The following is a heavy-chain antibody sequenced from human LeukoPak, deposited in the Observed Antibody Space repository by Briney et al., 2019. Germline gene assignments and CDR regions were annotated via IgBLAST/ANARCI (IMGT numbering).Heavy chain of an antibody. CDR2: ISAYNGNT. Sequence: GASVKVSCKASGYTFTSYGISWVRQAPGQGLEWMGWISAYNGNTNYAQKLQGRVTMTTDTSTSTAYMELRSLRSDDTAVYYCARVSPYDYVWGSPGAFDIWGQGTMVTVSS. V-gene: IGHV1-18*01. J-gene: IGHJ3*02. D-gene: IGHD3-16*01. CDR1: GYTFTSYG. CDR3: ARVSPYDYVWGSPGAFDI.